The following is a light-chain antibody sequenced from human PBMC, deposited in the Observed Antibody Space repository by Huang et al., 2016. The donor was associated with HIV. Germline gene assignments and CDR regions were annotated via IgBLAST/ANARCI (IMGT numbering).Light chain of an antibody. Sequence: EIVMTQSPATLSVSPGERATLSCRASQSVSSNLAWYQQKHGQAPRLLIYGASTRVTGVPARFSGSGSGTECTRTISSLQSEDFAVYYCQQYDNGPIAFGQGTRLEI. V-gene: IGKV3-15*01. CDR2: GAS. CDR3: QQYDNGPIA. J-gene: IGKJ5*01. CDR1: QSVSSN.